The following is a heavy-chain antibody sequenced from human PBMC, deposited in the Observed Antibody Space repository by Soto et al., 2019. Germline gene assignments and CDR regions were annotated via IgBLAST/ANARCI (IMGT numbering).Heavy chain of an antibody. Sequence: QVQLVESGGGVVQPGRSLRLSCAASGFSFRSHGMHWVRQAPGKGREWVAVIWYDGSKKYYADSVKGRFTISRDNSKNTLYLEMNSLRAEDTAVYYCARDSSGVTTYFDSWGQGSLVTVSS. CDR1: GFSFRSHG. CDR3: ARDSSGVTTYFDS. CDR2: IWYDGSKK. J-gene: IGHJ4*02. D-gene: IGHD4-17*01. V-gene: IGHV3-33*01.